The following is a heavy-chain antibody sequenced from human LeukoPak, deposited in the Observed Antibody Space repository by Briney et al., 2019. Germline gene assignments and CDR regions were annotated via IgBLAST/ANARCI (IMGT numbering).Heavy chain of an antibody. CDR3: ARGPGLRLGFYYYGMDV. V-gene: IGHV4-39*01. Sequence: PSETLSLTCTVSGGSISSSSYYWGWIRQPPGKGLEWIGSIYYSGSTYYNPSLKSRVTISVDTSKNRFSLKLSSVTAADTAVYYCARGPGLRLGFYYYGMDVWGQGTTVTVSS. D-gene: IGHD5-12*01. J-gene: IGHJ6*02. CDR1: GGSISSSSYY. CDR2: IYYSGST.